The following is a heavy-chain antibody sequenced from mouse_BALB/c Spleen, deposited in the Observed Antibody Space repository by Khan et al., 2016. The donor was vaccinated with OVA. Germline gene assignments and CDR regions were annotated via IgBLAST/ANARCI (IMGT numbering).Heavy chain of an antibody. CDR2: ISTYSGST. D-gene: IGHD2-3*01. Sequence: QVQLQQPGPELVRPGVSVKISCKGSGYTFTDYAMYWVKQSHAKSLEWIGLISTYSGSTNYNQKFKGKATMTVDNSSSTAYMELARLTAKDSAIYYCARPAYDGYYDYWGQGTTLTVSS. CDR1: GYTFTDYA. J-gene: IGHJ2*01. V-gene: IGHV1S137*01. CDR3: ARPAYDGYYDY.